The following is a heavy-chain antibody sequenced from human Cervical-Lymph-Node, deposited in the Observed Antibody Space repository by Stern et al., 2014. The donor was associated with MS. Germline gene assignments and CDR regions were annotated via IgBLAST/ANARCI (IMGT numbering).Heavy chain of an antibody. CDR3: AKRSGAAANFDY. V-gene: IGHV3-30*18. J-gene: IGHJ4*02. CDR2: ISGDGGNT. Sequence: DQLVESGGGVVQPGTSLRLSCGASGFTFSTHGMHWVRQSPGKGLEWVAMISGDGGNTYYADSVKGRFTISRDNSKNTLSLQMNNLRGEDTAVYYCAKRSGAAANFDYWGQGTLVTVSS. CDR1: GFTFSTHG. D-gene: IGHD6-13*01.